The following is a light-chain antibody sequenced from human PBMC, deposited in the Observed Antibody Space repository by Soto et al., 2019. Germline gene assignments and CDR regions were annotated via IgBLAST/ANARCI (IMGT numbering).Light chain of an antibody. J-gene: IGKJ4*01. V-gene: IGKV1-27*01. CDR1: QGISNF. CDR2: GAS. Sequence: DIQMTQSPSSLSASVGDRVTITCRASQGISNFLAWYQQKPGKVPKLLIRGASTLQSGVPSRFSGSGSGTDFTLTISSLQPEDVATYYCQKYDSAPLTFGRGTNVDMK. CDR3: QKYDSAPLT.